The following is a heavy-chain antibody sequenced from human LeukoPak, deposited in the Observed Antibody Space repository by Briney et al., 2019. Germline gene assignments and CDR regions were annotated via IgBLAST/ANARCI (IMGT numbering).Heavy chain of an antibody. Sequence: SETLSLTCTVSGGSISSYYWSWIWQPPGKGLEWIGYIYYSGSTSYNPSLKSRVAISVDMSKNQFSLKLNSVTAADTAVYFCAREIRTTVTRYYYYMDVWGKGTTVSVSS. D-gene: IGHD4-17*01. CDR3: AREIRTTVTRYYYYMDV. CDR2: IYYSGST. CDR1: GGSISSYY. V-gene: IGHV4-59*12. J-gene: IGHJ6*03.